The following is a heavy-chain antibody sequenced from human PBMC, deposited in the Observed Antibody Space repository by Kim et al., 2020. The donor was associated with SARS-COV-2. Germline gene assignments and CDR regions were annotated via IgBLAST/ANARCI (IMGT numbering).Heavy chain of an antibody. CDR3: ARAPHVLRYFDWLLSAEYFQH. CDR2: ISAYNGNT. D-gene: IGHD3-9*01. Sequence: ASVKVSCKASGYTFTSYGISWVRQAPGQGLEWMGWISAYNGNTNYAQKLQGRVTMTTDTSTSTAYMELRSLRSDDTAVYYCARAPHVLRYFDWLLSAEYFQHWGQGTLVTVSS. CDR1: GYTFTSYG. J-gene: IGHJ1*01. V-gene: IGHV1-18*01.